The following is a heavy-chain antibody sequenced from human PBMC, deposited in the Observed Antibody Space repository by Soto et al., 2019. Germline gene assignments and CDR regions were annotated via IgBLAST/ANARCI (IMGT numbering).Heavy chain of an antibody. J-gene: IGHJ4*02. CDR2: IYPSDSDT. CDR3: ARGGVSTRTFDY. D-gene: IGHD3-3*01. V-gene: IGHV5-51*01. CDR1: GYNFSGYW. Sequence: PXESLKISCKGSGYNFSGYWIAWVRQMPGKGLELMGIIYPSDSDTRYRPSFQGQVTISADKSISSAYLQWSSLRASDTAMYYCARGGVSTRTFDYWGQGTPVTVS.